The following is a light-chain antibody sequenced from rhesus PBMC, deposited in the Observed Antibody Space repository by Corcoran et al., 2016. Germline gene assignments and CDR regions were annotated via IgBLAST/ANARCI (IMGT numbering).Light chain of an antibody. CDR3: QQYSSSPLT. Sequence: DIQMTQSPSSLSASVGDTVTITCRASQSISSWLAWYRQKPGKAPKLLIYKATSLQSGVPSRFSGSGAGTDFTLTISSLQSEDFAAYYCQQYSSSPLTFGGGTKVELK. J-gene: IGKJ4*01. CDR1: QSISSW. CDR2: KAT. V-gene: IGKV1-22*01.